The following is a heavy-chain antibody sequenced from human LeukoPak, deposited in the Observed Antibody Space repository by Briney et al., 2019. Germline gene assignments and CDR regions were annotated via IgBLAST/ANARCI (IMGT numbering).Heavy chain of an antibody. CDR1: GFTFSRYS. J-gene: IGHJ5*02. CDR3: ASLFPWFDP. Sequence: PGGSLRLSCAASGFTFSRYSMNWVRQAPGKGLEWVASISNTSTYIYYADSVKSRFTISRDNAKNSLNLQMNSLRAEDTAVYYCASLFPWFDPWGQGTLVTVSS. V-gene: IGHV3-21*01. CDR2: ISNTSTYI.